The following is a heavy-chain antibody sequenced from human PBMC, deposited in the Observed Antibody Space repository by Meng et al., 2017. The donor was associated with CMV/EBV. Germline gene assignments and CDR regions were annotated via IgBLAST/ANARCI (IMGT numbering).Heavy chain of an antibody. CDR1: GGPFSSYA. CDR2: IIPIFGTA. CDR3: ALSYYYDSSGYYYY. Sequence: ASGGPFSSYAISWVRQAPGQGLEWMGGIIPIFGTANYAQKFQGRVTITADESTSTAYMELSSLRSEDTAVYYCALSYYYDSSGYYYYWGQGILVTVSS. V-gene: IGHV1-69*01. J-gene: IGHJ4*02. D-gene: IGHD3-22*01.